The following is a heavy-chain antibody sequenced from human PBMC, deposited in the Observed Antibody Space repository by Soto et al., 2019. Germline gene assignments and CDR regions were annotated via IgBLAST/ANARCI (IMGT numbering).Heavy chain of an antibody. V-gene: IGHV3-7*01. J-gene: IGHJ3*02. CDR3: AREYCSGGSCYADAFDI. Sequence: SGGSLRLSCAASVFTFSSYWMSWVRQAPGKVLEWLANIKQDGSEKYYVDSVKGRFTISRDNAKNSLYLQMNSLRAEDTAVYYCAREYCSGGSCYADAFDIWGQGTMVTVSS. CDR1: VFTFSSYW. D-gene: IGHD2-15*01. CDR2: IKQDGSEK.